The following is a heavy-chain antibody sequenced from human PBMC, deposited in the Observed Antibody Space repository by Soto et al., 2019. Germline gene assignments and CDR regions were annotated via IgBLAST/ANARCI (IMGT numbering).Heavy chain of an antibody. Sequence: GGSLRLSCAASGFTFSSYAMSWVRQAPGKGLEWVSAISGSGGSTYYADSVKGRFTISRDNSKNTLYLQMNSLRAEDTAVYYCAKGGAAAGSENYYYYMDVWGKGTTVTVSS. CDR2: ISGSGGST. J-gene: IGHJ6*03. V-gene: IGHV3-23*01. D-gene: IGHD6-13*01. CDR3: AKGGAAAGSENYYYYMDV. CDR1: GFTFSSYA.